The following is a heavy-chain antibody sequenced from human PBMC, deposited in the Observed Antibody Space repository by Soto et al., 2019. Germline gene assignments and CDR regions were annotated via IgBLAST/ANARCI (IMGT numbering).Heavy chain of an antibody. J-gene: IGHJ6*02. CDR3: ARVRVLLWFGELSYYYGMDV. CDR2: MNPNSGNT. CDR1: GYTFTSYD. Sequence: ASVKVSCKASGYTFTSYDINWVRQATGQGLEWMGWMNPNSGNTGYAQKFQGRVTMTRNTSISTAYMELSSLRSEDTAVYYCARVRVLLWFGELSYYYGMDVWGRGTTVTVSS. V-gene: IGHV1-8*01. D-gene: IGHD3-10*01.